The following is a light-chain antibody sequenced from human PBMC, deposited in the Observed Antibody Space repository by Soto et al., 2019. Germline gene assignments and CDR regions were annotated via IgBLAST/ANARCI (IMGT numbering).Light chain of an antibody. J-gene: IGKJ1*01. CDR3: QHYDAYSTWT. CDR1: QTIRGY. Sequence: DIQLTHSPSTLSACVGDRVTITCRASQTIRGYLAWYQQKPGKAPKLLIYKASTLESGVPSRFSGSGSGTEFTLTISSLQPDDFATYYCQHYDAYSTWTFGQGTKVDIK. CDR2: KAS. V-gene: IGKV1-5*03.